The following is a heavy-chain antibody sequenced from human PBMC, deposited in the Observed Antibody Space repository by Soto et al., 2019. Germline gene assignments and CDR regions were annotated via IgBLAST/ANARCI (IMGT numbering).Heavy chain of an antibody. Sequence: QLQLQESGPGLVKPSETLSLTCTVSGGSISSSSYYWGWIRQPPGKGLEWIGSIYYSGSTYYNPSLKSRVTISVDTSKNQFSLKLSSVTAADTAVYYCARLRYSSGWYEGWFDPWGQGTLVTVSS. CDR2: IYYSGST. CDR1: GGSISSSSYY. V-gene: IGHV4-39*01. D-gene: IGHD6-19*01. CDR3: ARLRYSSGWYEGWFDP. J-gene: IGHJ5*02.